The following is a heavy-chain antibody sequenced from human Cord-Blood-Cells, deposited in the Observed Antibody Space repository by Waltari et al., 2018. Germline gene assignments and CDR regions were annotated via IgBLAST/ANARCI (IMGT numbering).Heavy chain of an antibody. CDR2: IKSKTDGGTT. Sequence: EVQLVESGGGLVKPGGSLRLSCAASGFTFSNAWMSWVRQAPGKGLGWVGRIKSKTDGGTTDYAAPVKGRFTISRDDSKNTLYLQMNSLKTEDTAVYYCTTEIVVVPAASFDYWGQGTLVTVSS. V-gene: IGHV3-15*01. CDR1: GFTFSNAW. CDR3: TTEIVVVPAASFDY. J-gene: IGHJ4*02. D-gene: IGHD2-2*01.